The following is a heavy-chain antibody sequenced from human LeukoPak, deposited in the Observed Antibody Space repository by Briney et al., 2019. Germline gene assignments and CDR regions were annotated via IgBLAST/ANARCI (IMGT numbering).Heavy chain of an antibody. CDR1: GYSFTDYY. CDR2: INTNTGCT. V-gene: IGHV1-2*02. CDR3: ARADFIDAGPYLIGP. Sequence: ASVKVYCKTSGYSFTDYYIHWVRQAPGQGLEWMAWINTNTGCTSSARKFQGRVPMTRDPSITTVYMDMAWLTSDDTAIYFCARADFIDAGPYLIGPWGQGTLVTVSS. D-gene: IGHD3-3*01. J-gene: IGHJ5*02.